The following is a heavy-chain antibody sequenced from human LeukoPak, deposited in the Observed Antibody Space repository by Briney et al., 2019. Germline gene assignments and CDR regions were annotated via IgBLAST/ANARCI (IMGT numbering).Heavy chain of an antibody. J-gene: IGHJ2*01. D-gene: IGHD3-16*01. Sequence: GESLKISCKGSGYSFTTYWIGWVRQMPGKGLEWMGITYPDDSDTRYSPSFQGQVTISADKSISTAYLQWSSLKASDTAMYYCARRQLWDWYVDLWGRGTLVTVSS. CDR1: GYSFTTYW. V-gene: IGHV5-51*01. CDR2: TYPDDSDT. CDR3: ARRQLWDWYVDL.